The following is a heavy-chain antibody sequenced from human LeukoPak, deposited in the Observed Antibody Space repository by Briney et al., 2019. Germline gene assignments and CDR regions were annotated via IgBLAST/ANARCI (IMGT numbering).Heavy chain of an antibody. Sequence: ASVKVSCKASGGTLSSYAISWVRQAPGQGLEWMGGIIPIFGTANYAQKFQGRVTITTDESTSTAYMELSSLRSEDTAVYYCARPENNWFDPWGQGTLVTVSS. D-gene: IGHD1-14*01. CDR3: ARPENNWFDP. J-gene: IGHJ5*02. V-gene: IGHV1-69*05. CDR1: GGTLSSYA. CDR2: IIPIFGTA.